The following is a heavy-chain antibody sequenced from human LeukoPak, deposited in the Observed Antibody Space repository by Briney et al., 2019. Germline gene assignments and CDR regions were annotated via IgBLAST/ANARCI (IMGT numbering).Heavy chain of an antibody. CDR3: AMGFWYEEYFQH. V-gene: IGHV4-34*01. CDR1: GGSFSGYY. D-gene: IGHD6-13*01. J-gene: IGHJ1*01. Sequence: SETLSLTCAVYGGSFSGYYWSWICQPPGKGLEWIGEINHSGSTNYNPSLKSRITISVDTSKNQFSLRLSSVTAADTAVYFCAMGFWYEEYFQHWGQGSLVIVSS. CDR2: INHSGST.